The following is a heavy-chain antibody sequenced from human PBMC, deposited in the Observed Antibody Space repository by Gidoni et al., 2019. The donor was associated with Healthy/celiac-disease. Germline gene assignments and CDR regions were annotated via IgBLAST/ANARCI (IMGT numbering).Heavy chain of an antibody. CDR1: GFTFSSYA. J-gene: IGHJ4*02. Sequence: EVQLLESGGGLVQPGGSLRLPCAASGFTFSSYAMSWVRQAPGKGLGCVSAISGSGGSTYYADAVKGRFTISRDNSKNTLYLQMNSLRAEDTAVYYCATCGGDCYSEGWGQGTLVTVSS. V-gene: IGHV3-23*01. D-gene: IGHD2-21*02. CDR3: ATCGGDCYSEG. CDR2: ISGSGGST.